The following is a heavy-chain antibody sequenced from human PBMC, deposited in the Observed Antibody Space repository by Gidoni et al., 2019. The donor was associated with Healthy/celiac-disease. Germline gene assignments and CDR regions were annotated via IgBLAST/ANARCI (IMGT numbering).Heavy chain of an antibody. CDR1: GYSFPSSW. CDR2: IYPGDSDT. J-gene: IGHJ6*02. Sequence: EVQLVQSGAEVTKPGQSLKISCRGSGYSFPSSWNRWVRQMPGKGLEWMGIIYPGDSDTRYSPSFQGQVTISADKSISTAYLQWSSLKASDTAMYYCARIQLMDGDYRNYYYYGMDVWGQGTTVTVSS. V-gene: IGHV5-51*01. D-gene: IGHD4-17*01. CDR3: ARIQLMDGDYRNYYYYGMDV.